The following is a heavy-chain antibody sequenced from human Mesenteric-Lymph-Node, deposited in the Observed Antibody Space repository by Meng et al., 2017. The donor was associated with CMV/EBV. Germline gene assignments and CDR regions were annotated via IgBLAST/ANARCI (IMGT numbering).Heavy chain of an antibody. CDR3: ASGGPTVSGLAVDH. D-gene: IGHD3-22*01. V-gene: IGHV1-2*02. Sequence: KASGYSFPDHFIHGVRQAPGQGLEWMGWINTNNGGTNSAQKFHGRVTMTRDTSISTAYMELSSLIYDDTAVYFCASGGPTVSGLAVDHWGQGTLVTVSS. CDR1: GYSFPDHF. CDR2: INTNNGGT. J-gene: IGHJ4*02.